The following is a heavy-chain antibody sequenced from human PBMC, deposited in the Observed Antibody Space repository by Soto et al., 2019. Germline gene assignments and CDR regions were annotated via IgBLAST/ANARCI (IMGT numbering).Heavy chain of an antibody. V-gene: IGHV1-3*01. CDR1: GYTFTNYA. J-gene: IGHJ6*02. D-gene: IGHD6-13*01. CDR2: INAGSGNT. CDR3: ARCRGSSWYYGMDV. Sequence: ASVKVSCKASGYTFTNYAMHWVRQAPGQRLEWMGWINAGSGNTKYSQKFQGRVTITGDTSARTTYMELSSLRSEDTAVYYCARCRGSSWYYGMDVWGQGTTVTVPS.